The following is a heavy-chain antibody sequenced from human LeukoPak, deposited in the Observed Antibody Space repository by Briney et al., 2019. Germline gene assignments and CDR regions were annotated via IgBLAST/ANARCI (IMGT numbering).Heavy chain of an antibody. CDR1: GFTFDDYG. CDR3: AKTRSSPYYFDY. CDR2: INWNGGST. D-gene: IGHD6-6*01. Sequence: GGSLRLSCAASGFTFDDYGMSWVRQAPGKGLEWVSGINWNGGSTGYADSVKGRFTISRDNSKNTLYLQMNSLRAEDTAVYYCAKTRSSPYYFDYWGQGTLVTVSS. J-gene: IGHJ4*02. V-gene: IGHV3-20*04.